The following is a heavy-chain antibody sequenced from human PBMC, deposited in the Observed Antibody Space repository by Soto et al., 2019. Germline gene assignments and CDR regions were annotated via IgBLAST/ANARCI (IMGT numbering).Heavy chain of an antibody. CDR1: EFTFSSCA. V-gene: IGHV3-23*01. Sequence: EVQLLESGGGLVQPGGSLRLSCAASEFTFSSCARSWVRQAPGKGLEWVSVISGSGVSTYYADSVKGRFTISRDNSKNTLYLQMNSLRAEDTAVYYCAKDPHGDYLLNWFDPWGQGTLVTVSS. CDR3: AKDPHGDYLLNWFDP. CDR2: ISGSGVST. D-gene: IGHD4-17*01. J-gene: IGHJ5*02.